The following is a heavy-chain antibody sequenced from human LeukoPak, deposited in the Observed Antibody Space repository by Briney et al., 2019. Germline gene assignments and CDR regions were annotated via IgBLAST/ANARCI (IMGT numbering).Heavy chain of an antibody. Sequence: GESLKISCQGSGYSFNTYWIGWARQMPGKGLEWMGIIYPGDSDTRYSPSFQGQVTISADKSISTAYLQWTSLKASDTAMYYCARSQQVDMWTSYWNFDLWGRGTLVTVSS. V-gene: IGHV5-51*01. D-gene: IGHD6-13*01. CDR3: ARSQQVDMWTSYWNFDL. CDR2: IYPGDSDT. CDR1: GYSFNTYW. J-gene: IGHJ2*01.